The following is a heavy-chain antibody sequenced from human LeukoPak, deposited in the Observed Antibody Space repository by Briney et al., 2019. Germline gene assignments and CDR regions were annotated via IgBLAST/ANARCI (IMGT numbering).Heavy chain of an antibody. D-gene: IGHD3-3*01. CDR1: GYTFTGYY. V-gene: IGHV1-2*02. CDR2: INPNSGGT. J-gene: IGHJ4*02. CDR3: ARSQYYDFWSGYLNYFDY. Sequence: ASVKVSCKASGYTFTGYYMHWVRQDPGQGLEWMGWINPNSGGTNYAQKFQGRVTMTRDTSISTAYMELSRLRSDDTAVYYCARSQYYDFWSGYLNYFDYWGQGTLVTVSS.